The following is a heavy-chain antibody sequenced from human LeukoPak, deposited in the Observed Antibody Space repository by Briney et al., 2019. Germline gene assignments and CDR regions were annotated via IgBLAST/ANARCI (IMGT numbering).Heavy chain of an antibody. CDR1: GFTFSDYY. V-gene: IGHV3-11*04. D-gene: IGHD3-16*01. J-gene: IGHJ4*02. CDR2: ISSSGAYI. CDR3: ARDVRGFEY. Sequence: GGSLRLSCAASGFTFSDYYMSWIRQAPGKGLQWVSSISSSGAYIYYADSLRGRFTISRDNAKNSLYLQMNSLRAEDTAVYYCARDVRGFEYWGQGTLVTVSS.